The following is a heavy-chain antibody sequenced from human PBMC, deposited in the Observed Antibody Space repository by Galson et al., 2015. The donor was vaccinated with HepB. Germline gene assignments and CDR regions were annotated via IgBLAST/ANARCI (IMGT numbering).Heavy chain of an antibody. D-gene: IGHD4-11*01. CDR1: GFTYSTYR. V-gene: IGHV3-30-3*01. J-gene: IGHJ6*02. CDR3: RRDPDYGNYGDYGMDV. Sequence: SLRLSCAASGFTYSTYRMNWVRQAPGKGLEWVALISYDASNKYYADSAKGRFTISRDNSKNTLYLQMNSLSPDDTAVYFCRRDPDYGNYGDYGMDVWGQGTTVTVSS. CDR2: ISYDASNK.